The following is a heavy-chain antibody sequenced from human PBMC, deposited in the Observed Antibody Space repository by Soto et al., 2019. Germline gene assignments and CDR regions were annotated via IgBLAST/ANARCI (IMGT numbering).Heavy chain of an antibody. CDR3: AKLSGITMVRGVIITFDY. J-gene: IGHJ4*02. CDR1: GFTFSSYA. Sequence: PGGSLRLSCAASGFTFSSYAMSCVRQAPGKGLGWVSGASGISGSGGSTYYADSVKGRFTISRDNSKNTLYLQMNSLRAEDTAVYYCAKLSGITMVRGVIITFDYWGQGTLVTVSS. D-gene: IGHD3-10*01. V-gene: IGHV3-23*01. CDR2: ISGSGGST.